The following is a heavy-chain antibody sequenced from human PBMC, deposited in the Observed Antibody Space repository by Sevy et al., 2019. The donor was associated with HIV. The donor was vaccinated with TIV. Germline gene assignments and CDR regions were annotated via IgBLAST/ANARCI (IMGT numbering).Heavy chain of an antibody. CDR1: GGSISSYY. D-gene: IGHD3-22*01. Sequence: SETLSLTCTVSGGSISSYYWSWIRQPPGKGLEWIGYIYYSGSTNYNPSLKSRVTISVDTSKNQFPLKLSSVTAADTAVYYCARRYYYDSSGYYQDAFDIWGQGTMVTVSS. J-gene: IGHJ3*02. V-gene: IGHV4-59*01. CDR2: IYYSGST. CDR3: ARRYYYDSSGYYQDAFDI.